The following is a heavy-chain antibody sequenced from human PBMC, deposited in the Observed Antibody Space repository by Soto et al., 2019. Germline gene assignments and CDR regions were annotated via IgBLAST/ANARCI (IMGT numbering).Heavy chain of an antibody. V-gene: IGHV1-18*01. CDR2: ISAYNGNT. J-gene: IGHJ6*03. D-gene: IGHD3-3*01. Sequence: GASVKVSCKASGYTFTSYGISWVRQAPGQGLEWMGWISAYNGNTNYAQKLQGRVTMTTDTSTSTAYMELRSLRSDDTAVYYCARVGHTIFGVVYYYYMDVWGKGTTVTVSS. CDR1: GYTFTSYG. CDR3: ARVGHTIFGVVYYYYMDV.